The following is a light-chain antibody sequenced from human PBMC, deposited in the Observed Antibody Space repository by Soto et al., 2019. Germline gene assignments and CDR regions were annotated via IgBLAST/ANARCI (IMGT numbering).Light chain of an antibody. CDR3: QQYNSYPWT. CDR2: DAS. J-gene: IGKJ1*01. V-gene: IGKV1-5*01. Sequence: DITLTQSPSTRSTTVGDRVTITCRASQTINNWLAWYQQKPGKAPKLLIYDASSLESGVPSRFSGSGSGTEFTLTITSLQPDDFATYYCQQYNSYPWTFGQGTNV. CDR1: QTINNW.